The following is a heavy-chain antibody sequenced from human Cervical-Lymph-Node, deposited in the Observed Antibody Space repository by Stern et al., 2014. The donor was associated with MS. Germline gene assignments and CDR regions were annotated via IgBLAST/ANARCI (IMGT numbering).Heavy chain of an antibody. V-gene: IGHV5-51*01. J-gene: IGHJ5*02. D-gene: IGHD6-13*01. CDR2: IYPGDADT. Sequence: VQLVESGAEVKKPGESLKISCKGSGYSFTSYWIGWVRQMPGKGLEWMGIIYPGDADTRYSPSFQGQVPIPAEKSISTAYLQWSSLKASDTAMYYCARHGSIAAAGNWFDPWGQGTLVTVSS. CDR1: GYSFTSYW. CDR3: ARHGSIAAAGNWFDP.